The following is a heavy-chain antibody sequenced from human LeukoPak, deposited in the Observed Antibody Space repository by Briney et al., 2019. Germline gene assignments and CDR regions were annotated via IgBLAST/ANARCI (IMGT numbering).Heavy chain of an antibody. V-gene: IGHV3-23*01. CDR1: GLTFSSYA. D-gene: IGHD6-19*01. CDR2: ISGSGGST. Sequence: GGSLRLSCAAPGLTFSSYAMSWVRQAPGKGLEWVSAISGSGGSTYYADSVKGRFTISRDNSKNTLYLQMNSLRAEDTAVYYCAKDGQWLVYFDYWGQGTLVTVSS. J-gene: IGHJ4*02. CDR3: AKDGQWLVYFDY.